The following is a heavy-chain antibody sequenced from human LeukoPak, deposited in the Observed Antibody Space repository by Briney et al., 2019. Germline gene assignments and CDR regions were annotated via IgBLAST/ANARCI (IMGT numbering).Heavy chain of an antibody. CDR2: INHSGST. CDR3: ASGTVIYFQH. Sequence: SETLSLTCAVYGGSFSGYYWSWIRQPPGKGLEWIGEINHSGSTNYNPSLKSRVTISVDTSKNQFSLKLSSVTAADTAVYYCASGTVIYFQHWGQGTLVTASS. CDR1: GGSFSGYY. J-gene: IGHJ1*01. D-gene: IGHD4-17*01. V-gene: IGHV4-34*01.